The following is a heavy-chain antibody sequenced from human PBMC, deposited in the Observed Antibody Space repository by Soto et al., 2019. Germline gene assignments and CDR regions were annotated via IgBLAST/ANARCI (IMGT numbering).Heavy chain of an antibody. CDR3: TTNYRGKVVYYMDV. CDR2: IKSKTDGGTT. V-gene: IGHV3-15*01. D-gene: IGHD1-7*01. CDR1: GFTFSNAW. Sequence: GGSLRLSCAASGFTFSNAWMSWVRQAPGKGLEWVGRIKSKTDGGTTDYAAPVKGRFTISRDDSKNTLYLQMNSLKTEDTAVYYCTTNYRGKVVYYMDVWGKGTTVTVSS. J-gene: IGHJ6*03.